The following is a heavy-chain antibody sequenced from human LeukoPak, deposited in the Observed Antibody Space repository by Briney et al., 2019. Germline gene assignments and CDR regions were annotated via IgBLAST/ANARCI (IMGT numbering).Heavy chain of an antibody. D-gene: IGHD3-22*01. CDR3: ARDSSGYLYNWFDP. V-gene: IGHV5-51*01. J-gene: IGHJ5*02. Sequence: GESLKISCKGSGYSFTNYWIAWVRQMPGKGLEWMGSIFPGDSDTRYSPSFQGQVTISVDKSISTAYLQWSSLKASDTAMYYCARDSSGYLYNWFDPWGQGTLVTVSS. CDR2: IFPGDSDT. CDR1: GYSFTNYW.